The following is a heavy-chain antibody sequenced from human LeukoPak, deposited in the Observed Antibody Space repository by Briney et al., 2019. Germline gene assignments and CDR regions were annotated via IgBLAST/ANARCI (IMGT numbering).Heavy chain of an antibody. D-gene: IGHD6-19*01. Sequence: GGSLRLSCSASGFTFRNSDMNSVRQAPGKGLELVLSISKSRTSINYEYSIKGRFTISTDSAKNTLYLQMNSLRAEDTAVYYCARVKGGVAVPARRVLFYGMDVWGQGTTVTVSS. CDR1: GFTFRNSD. CDR3: ARVKGGVAVPARRVLFYGMDV. V-gene: IGHV3-21*01. J-gene: IGHJ6*02. CDR2: ISKSRTSI.